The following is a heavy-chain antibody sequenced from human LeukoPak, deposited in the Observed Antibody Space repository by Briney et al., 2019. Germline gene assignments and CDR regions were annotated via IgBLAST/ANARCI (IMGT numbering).Heavy chain of an antibody. CDR1: GGTFSSYA. J-gene: IGHJ5*02. CDR3: AREGRLRSNWFDP. D-gene: IGHD3-16*01. V-gene: IGHV1-69*05. CDR2: IIPIFGTA. Sequence: SSVKVSCKASGGTFSSYAISWVRQAPGQGLEWMGRIIPIFGTANYAQKFQGRVTITTDESTSTAYMEPSSLRSEDTAVYYCAREGRLRSNWFDPWGQGTLVTVSS.